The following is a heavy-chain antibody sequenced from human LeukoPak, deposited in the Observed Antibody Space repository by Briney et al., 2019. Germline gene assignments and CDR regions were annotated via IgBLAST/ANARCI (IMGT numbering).Heavy chain of an antibody. J-gene: IGHJ6*02. D-gene: IGHD3-22*01. CDR1: GFTFSTYN. V-gene: IGHV3-48*04. Sequence: GGSLRLSCAASGFTFSTYNMVWVRQAPGMGLEWVASVSSRSSAIYYSDSVKGRFTISRDNAKNSLSLQMNSLSAEDTAVYYCARWTDSSNYYYAHYGMDVWGQGTTVTVSS. CDR2: VSSRSSAI. CDR3: ARWTDSSNYYYAHYGMDV.